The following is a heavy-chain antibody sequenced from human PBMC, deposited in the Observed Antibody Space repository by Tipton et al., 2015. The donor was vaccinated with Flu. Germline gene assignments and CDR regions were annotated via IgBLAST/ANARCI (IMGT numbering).Heavy chain of an antibody. Sequence: SLRLSCAASGFTFSYYGMNWVRLAPGKGLEWVSFISSSGSHIYYTDSVRGRFTVSRDDAKNSLYLQMSSLRAEDTAVYYCVREWVVYYDSTDVDALDIWGQGTMVTFSS. J-gene: IGHJ3*02. CDR2: ISSSGSHI. V-gene: IGHV3-21*01. CDR3: VREWVVYYDSTDVDALDI. CDR1: GFTFSYYG. D-gene: IGHD3-22*01.